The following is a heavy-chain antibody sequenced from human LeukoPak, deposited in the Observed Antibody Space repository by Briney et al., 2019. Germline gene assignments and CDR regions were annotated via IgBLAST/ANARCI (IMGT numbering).Heavy chain of an antibody. Sequence: PSETLSLTCTVSGDSISSGDYYWSWIRQPAGKGLEWIGYIYYSGTTNYNPSLKSRVTMSVDTSKNQFSLKLSSVTAADTAVYYCAREASLMVRGVMGWFDPWGQGTLVTVSS. D-gene: IGHD3-10*01. J-gene: IGHJ5*02. V-gene: IGHV4-61*10. CDR3: AREASLMVRGVMGWFDP. CDR2: IYYSGTT. CDR1: GDSISSGDYY.